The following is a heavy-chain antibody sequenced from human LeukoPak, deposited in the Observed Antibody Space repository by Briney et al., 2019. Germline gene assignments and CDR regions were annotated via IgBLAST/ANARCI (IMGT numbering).Heavy chain of an antibody. V-gene: IGHV3-23*01. D-gene: IGHD3-22*01. CDR3: ARDYYYDSSGYFDY. J-gene: IGHJ4*02. CDR2: ISGSGGST. Sequence: GGSLRLSCAASGFTFTSYAMSWVRQAPGKGLEWVSAISGSGGSTYHADSVKGRFTISRDNSKNTLYLQMNSLRAEDTAVYYCARDYYYDSSGYFDYWGQGTLVTVSS. CDR1: GFTFTSYA.